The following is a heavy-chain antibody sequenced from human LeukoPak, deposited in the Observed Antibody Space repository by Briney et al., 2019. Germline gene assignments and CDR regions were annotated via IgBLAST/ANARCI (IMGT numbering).Heavy chain of an antibody. J-gene: IGHJ4*02. V-gene: IGHV4-34*01. D-gene: IGHD6-19*01. CDR3: ARAMPYFYGSIAVPGTIDY. Sequence: PSETLSLTCAVYGETFIHNFWTWIRQPPGKGLEGIGQINHSGSTYYNPSLKSRVTILVDTSKNQFSLKLTSVTAADTAVYYCARAMPYFYGSIAVPGTIDYWGQGILVTVSS. CDR1: GETFIHNF. CDR2: INHSGST.